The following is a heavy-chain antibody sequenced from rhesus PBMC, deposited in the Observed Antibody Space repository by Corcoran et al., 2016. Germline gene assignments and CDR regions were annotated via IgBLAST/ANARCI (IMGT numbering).Heavy chain of an antibody. CDR3: ARGAGYSYSIDY. CDR2: IGGSSGSN. Sequence: QVQLQESGPGLVKPSETLSLTCAVSGYSISSGYGWSWIRQPPEKGLELIWYIGGSSGSNNYNPSLKRRVTMSKATSTNQVARKRCAVTGTDSALDYWARGAGYSYSIDYWGQGVLGTVCS. V-gene: IGHV4-127*01. CDR1: GYSISSGYG. D-gene: IGHD5-12*01. J-gene: IGHJ4*01.